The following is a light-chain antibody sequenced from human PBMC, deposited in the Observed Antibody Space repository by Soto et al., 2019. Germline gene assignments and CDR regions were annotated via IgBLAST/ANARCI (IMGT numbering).Light chain of an antibody. CDR1: RSDVGSYNS. V-gene: IGLV2-14*01. Sequence: QSALTQPASVSGSPGQSIAISCTGTRSDVGSYNSVSWYQQFPGKALKLILYAVTNRPSGVSNRFSGSKSGNTASLTISGLQAEDEADYFCSSYTTSATLVFGVGTKVTVL. CDR3: SSYTTSATLV. J-gene: IGLJ2*01. CDR2: AVT.